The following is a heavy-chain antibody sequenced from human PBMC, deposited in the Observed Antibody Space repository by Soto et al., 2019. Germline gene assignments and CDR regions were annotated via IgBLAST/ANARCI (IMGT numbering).Heavy chain of an antibody. D-gene: IGHD2-2*01. J-gene: IGHJ5*02. CDR2: IRSKAYGGTT. CDR1: DFG. V-gene: IGHV3-49*03. CDR3: INRYCNSTRCQYTWSAP. Sequence: DFGVSCFSQTKRKGLEWVGFIRSKAYGGTTEYAASVKGGFTISRDDSKSIAYLQMKSLKTEDTAVYYCINRYCNSTRCQYTWSAPWGNGTPVTVFS.